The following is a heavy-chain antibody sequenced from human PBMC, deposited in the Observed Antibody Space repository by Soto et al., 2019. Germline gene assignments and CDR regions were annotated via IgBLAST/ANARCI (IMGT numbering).Heavy chain of an antibody. CDR1: GFTFSSYG. V-gene: IGHV3-30*18. J-gene: IGHJ4*02. CDR3: AKNRNYYDSSGFLRY. D-gene: IGHD3-22*01. CDR2: ISYDGSNK. Sequence: PGGSLRLSCAASGFTFSSYGMHWVRQAPGKGLEWVAVISYDGSNKYYADSVKGRFAISRDNSKNTLYLQMNSLRAEDTAVYYCAKNRNYYDSSGFLRYWGQGTLVTVSS.